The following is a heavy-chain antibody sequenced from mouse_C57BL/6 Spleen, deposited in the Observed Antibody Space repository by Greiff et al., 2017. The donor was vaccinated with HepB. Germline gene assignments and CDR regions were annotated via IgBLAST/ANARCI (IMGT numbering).Heavy chain of an antibody. CDR1: GYSITSGYY. V-gene: IGHV3-6*01. Sequence: EVQLQQSGPGLVKPSQSLSLTCSVTGYSITSGYYWNWIRQFPGNKLEWLGYLSYDGSNNYNPSLKNRISITRDTSKNQFFLKLNSVTTEDTATYYCARRERYYFDYWGQGTTLTVSS. CDR3: ARRERYYFDY. CDR2: LSYDGSN. J-gene: IGHJ2*01.